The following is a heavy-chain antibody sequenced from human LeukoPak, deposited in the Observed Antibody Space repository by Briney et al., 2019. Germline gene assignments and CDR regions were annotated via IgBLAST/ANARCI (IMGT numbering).Heavy chain of an antibody. CDR2: IFHSGST. Sequence: SETLSLTCTVSGGSISSGHYYWTWIRQRPGRGLEWIGYIFHSGSTYYNPSLKSRITISVDTSKNQFSLKLSSVTAADTAVYYCARVLGNSAFDIWGQGTMVTVSS. D-gene: IGHD3-16*01. CDR3: ARVLGNSAFDI. J-gene: IGHJ3*02. V-gene: IGHV4-30-4*08. CDR1: GGSISSGHYY.